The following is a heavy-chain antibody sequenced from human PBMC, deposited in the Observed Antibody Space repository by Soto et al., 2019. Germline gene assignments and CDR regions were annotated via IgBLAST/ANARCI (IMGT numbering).Heavy chain of an antibody. CDR2: IYQSGFT. Sequence: SETLSLTCSVSDNSMSTSGFSWSWVRQPPGQGLEWIGYIYQSGFTAYNPSLRSRVTISIDTSKRQFSLSLSSVTAEDTAVYYCARGEISDFDSWGQGTQVTVSS. J-gene: IGHJ4*02. CDR3: ARGEISDFDS. CDR1: DNSMSTSGFS. V-gene: IGHV4-30-2*01. D-gene: IGHD3-16*01.